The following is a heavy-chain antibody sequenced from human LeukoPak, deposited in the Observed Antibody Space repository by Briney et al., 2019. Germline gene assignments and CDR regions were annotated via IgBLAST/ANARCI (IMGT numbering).Heavy chain of an antibody. V-gene: IGHV1-46*01. J-gene: IGHJ4*02. CDR3: ARDRGAMVRGAPPGDY. D-gene: IGHD3-10*01. CDR1: GYTFTNYG. CDR2: INPSGGSA. Sequence: ASVKVSCKASGYTFTNYGVSWVRQAPGQGLEWMGIINPSGGSAYYAQTFQGRVTMTRDTSTNTVYMELSSLRSADTAFYYCARDRGAMVRGAPPGDYWGQGTLVTVSS.